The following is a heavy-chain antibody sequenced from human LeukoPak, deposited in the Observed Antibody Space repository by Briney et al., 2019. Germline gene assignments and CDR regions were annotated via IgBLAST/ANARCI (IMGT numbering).Heavy chain of an antibody. D-gene: IGHD5-18*01. CDR3: ARRRGFNYGHLDQ. J-gene: IGHJ5*02. CDR1: GGSISGFY. CDR2: IFHSGGT. V-gene: IGHV4-59*08. Sequence: PSETLSLTCTVSGGSISGFYWSWIRQPPGKELEWIGYIFHSGGTNYNPSLKSRVTISVETSKNQFSLKVNSVTAADTAVYYCARRRGFNYGHLDQWGQGILVTVSS.